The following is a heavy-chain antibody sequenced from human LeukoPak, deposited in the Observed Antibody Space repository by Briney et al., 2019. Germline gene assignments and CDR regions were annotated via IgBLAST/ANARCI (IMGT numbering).Heavy chain of an antibody. J-gene: IGHJ4*02. D-gene: IGHD6-13*01. CDR1: GFTFSGYS. Sequence: GGSLRLSCAASGFTFSGYSMNWVRQAPGKGLEWVSYISSRGTTIYYADSVKGRFTISRDNAKKSLHLQMNSLRAEDTALYYCARGEEYSSSLYHCDYWGQGTLVTVSS. CDR3: ARGEEYSSSLYHCDY. CDR2: ISSRGTTI. V-gene: IGHV3-48*01.